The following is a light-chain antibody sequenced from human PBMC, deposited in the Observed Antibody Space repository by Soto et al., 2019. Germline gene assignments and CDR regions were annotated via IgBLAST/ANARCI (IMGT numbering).Light chain of an antibody. CDR1: SSDVGGYNY. CDR3: CSYAGSYTYV. Sequence: QSALTQPRSVSGSPGQSVTISCTGTSSDVGGYNYVSWYQQHPGKAPKLMIYDVSKRPSGVPDRFSGSNSGNTASLTISRLQAEAEAAYYCCSYAGSYTYVFGTGTKLNVL. J-gene: IGLJ1*01. V-gene: IGLV2-11*01. CDR2: DVS.